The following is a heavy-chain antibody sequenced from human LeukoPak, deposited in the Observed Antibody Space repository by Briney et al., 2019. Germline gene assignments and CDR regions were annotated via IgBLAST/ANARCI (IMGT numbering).Heavy chain of an antibody. J-gene: IGHJ6*02. D-gene: IGHD1-26*01. CDR2: ISSSSSTI. CDR1: GFTFSSYS. V-gene: IGHV3-48*01. Sequence: PGGSLRLSCAASGFTFSSYSMNWVRQAPGKGLEWVSYISSSSSTIYYADSVKGRFTISRDNSKNTLYLQMNSLRAEDTAVYYCAKDRGGQWELLLYYGMDVWGQGTTVTVSS. CDR3: AKDRGGQWELLLYYGMDV.